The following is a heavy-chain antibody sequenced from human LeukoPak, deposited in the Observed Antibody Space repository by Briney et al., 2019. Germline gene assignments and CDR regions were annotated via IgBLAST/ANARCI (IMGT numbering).Heavy chain of an antibody. CDR3: AKEGDCSTTSCLTGGLDV. V-gene: IGHV3-53*01. CDR1: VLIHSANY. CDR2: IYIGGRT. D-gene: IGHD2-2*01. J-gene: IGHJ6*04. Sequence: GGSLRLSCAGCVLIHSANYMSGVGQARGKGVEGVAVIYIGGRTYYADSVKGRFTISRDNSKNTVYLQMTSLRAEDTAVYSCAKEGDCSTTSCLTGGLDVWGKGTTVTVSS.